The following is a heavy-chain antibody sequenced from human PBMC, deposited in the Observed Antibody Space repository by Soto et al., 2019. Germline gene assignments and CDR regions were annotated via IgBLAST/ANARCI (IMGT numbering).Heavy chain of an antibody. CDR2: IYYSGST. Sequence: SETLSLTCTVSGGSISSYYWSWIRQPPGKGLEWIGYIYYSGSTNYNPSLKSRVTISVDTSKNQFSLKLSSVPAADTAVYYCARVASSSSWFDYWGQGTLVTVSS. CDR1: GGSISSYY. J-gene: IGHJ4*02. CDR3: ARVASSSSWFDY. V-gene: IGHV4-59*01. D-gene: IGHD6-13*01.